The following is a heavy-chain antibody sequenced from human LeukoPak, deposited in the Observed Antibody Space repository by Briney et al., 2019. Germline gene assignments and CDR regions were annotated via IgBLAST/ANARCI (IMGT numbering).Heavy chain of an antibody. V-gene: IGHV3-30*03. J-gene: IGHJ4*02. CDR3: AATVAGITFDY. Sequence: GGSLGLSCEASGFTFSRHWMHWVRQAPGKGLEWVAVISYDGSNKYYADSVKGRFTISRDNSKNTLYLQMNSLRAEDTAVYYCAATVAGITFDYWGQGTLVTVSS. CDR2: ISYDGSNK. CDR1: GFTFSRHW. D-gene: IGHD6-19*01.